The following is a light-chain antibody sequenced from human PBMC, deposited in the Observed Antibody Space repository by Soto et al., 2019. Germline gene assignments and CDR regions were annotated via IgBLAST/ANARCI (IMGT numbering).Light chain of an antibody. J-gene: IGLJ1*01. CDR1: SSKIGAGYD. CDR3: QSYDSSLSGLV. V-gene: IGLV1-40*01. Sequence: QSVLTQPPSVSGAAWQRVTISCTGSSSKIGAGYDVHWYQQVPGTAPKLLIYGNSNRPSGVPDRFSGSKSGTSASLAITGLQAEDEADYYCQSYDSSLSGLVFGTGTKLTVL. CDR2: GNS.